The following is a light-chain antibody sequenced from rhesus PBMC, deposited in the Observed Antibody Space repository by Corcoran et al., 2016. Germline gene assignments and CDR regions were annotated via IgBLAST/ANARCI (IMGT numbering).Light chain of an antibody. J-gene: IGKJ1*01. V-gene: IGKV1-69*01. CDR3: QQHNSYPRT. CDR2: RAS. CDR1: QGISKG. Sequence: DIQMTQSPSSLSASVGDRVTITCRASQGISKGGAWYQQKPGKAPKLLIYRASNLEAGVPSRFSGSGSGTDFTLTSSSLQPEDFATYYCQQHNSYPRTFGQGTKVEIK.